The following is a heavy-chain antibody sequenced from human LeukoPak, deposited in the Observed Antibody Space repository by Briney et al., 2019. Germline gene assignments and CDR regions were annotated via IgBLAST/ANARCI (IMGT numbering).Heavy chain of an antibody. J-gene: IGHJ4*02. CDR3: ASDSSGYYETGKIDY. D-gene: IGHD3-22*01. V-gene: IGHV4-34*01. CDR1: GGSFSGYY. Sequence: SETLSLTCAVYGGSFSGYYWSWIRQPPGKGLEWIGEINHSGSTNYNPSLKSRVTISVDTSKNQFSLKLSSVTAADTAVYYCASDSSGYYETGKIDYWGQGTLVTVSS. CDR2: INHSGST.